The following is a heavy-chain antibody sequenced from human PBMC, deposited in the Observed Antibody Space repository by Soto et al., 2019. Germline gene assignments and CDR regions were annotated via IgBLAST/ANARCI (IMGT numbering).Heavy chain of an antibody. Sequence: PSETLSLTCAVSGGSISSSSYYWGWIRQPPGKGLEWIGSISYSGSTYYNPSLKSRVTISVDTSKNQFSLKLSSVTAADTAVYYCASYYYDSGGYYYVPGVYWGQGTLVTVSS. CDR1: GGSISSSSYY. CDR2: ISYSGST. V-gene: IGHV4-39*01. D-gene: IGHD3-22*01. J-gene: IGHJ4*02. CDR3: ASYYYDSGGYYYVPGVY.